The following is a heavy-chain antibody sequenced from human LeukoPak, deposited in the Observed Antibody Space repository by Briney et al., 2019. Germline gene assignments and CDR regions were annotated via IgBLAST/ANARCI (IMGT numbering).Heavy chain of an antibody. CDR2: ISSSSSYI. D-gene: IGHD5-18*01. Sequence: PGGSLRLSRAASGFTFSSYSMNWVRQAPGKGLEWVSSISSSSSYIYYADSVKGRFTISRGNATNSLYLQMNSLRAEDTAVYYCAKFQSSVDTAMVPTWGQGTLVTVSS. V-gene: IGHV3-21*01. J-gene: IGHJ5*02. CDR3: AKFQSSVDTAMVPT. CDR1: GFTFSSYS.